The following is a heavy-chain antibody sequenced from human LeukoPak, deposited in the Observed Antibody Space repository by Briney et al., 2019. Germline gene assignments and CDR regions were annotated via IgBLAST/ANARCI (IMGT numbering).Heavy chain of an antibody. CDR1: GFTFSSYA. D-gene: IGHD1-7*01. CDR2: ISGSGGST. CDR3: ASPEGTGTTSY. Sequence: PGGSLRLSCAASGFTFSSYAMSRVRQAPRKGLEWVSAISGSGGSTYYADSVKGRFTISRDNSKNTLYLQMNSLRAEDTAVYYCASPEGTGTTSYWGQGTLVTVSS. J-gene: IGHJ4*02. V-gene: IGHV3-23*01.